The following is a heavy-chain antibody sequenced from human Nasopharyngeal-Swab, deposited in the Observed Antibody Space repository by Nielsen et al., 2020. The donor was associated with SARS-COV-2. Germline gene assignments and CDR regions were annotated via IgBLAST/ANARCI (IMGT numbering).Heavy chain of an antibody. V-gene: IGHV3-21*01. Sequence: GASLKISCAASGFTFSSYSMNWVRQAPGKGLEWVSSISSSSSYIYYADSVKGRFTISRDNAKNSLYLQMNSLRAEDTAVYYCARDYDSSDAFDIWGQGTMVTVSS. CDR2: ISSSSSYI. CDR3: ARDYDSSDAFDI. J-gene: IGHJ3*02. CDR1: GFTFSSYS. D-gene: IGHD3-3*01.